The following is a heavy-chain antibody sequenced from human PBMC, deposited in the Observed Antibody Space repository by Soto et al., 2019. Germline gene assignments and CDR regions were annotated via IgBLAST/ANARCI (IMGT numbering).Heavy chain of an antibody. D-gene: IGHD3-3*01. J-gene: IGHJ4*02. V-gene: IGHV4-34*01. CDR1: GGSFSGYY. CDR2: INHSGST. CDR3: ARGPRDDFWSGYYSKGGNTDYFDY. Sequence: SETLSLTCAVYGGSFSGYYWSWIRQPPGKGLEWIGEINHSGSTNYNPSLKGRVTISVDTSKNQLSLKLSSLAAADAAVYYCARGPRDDFWSGYYSKGGNTDYFDYWGQGTLVTVSS.